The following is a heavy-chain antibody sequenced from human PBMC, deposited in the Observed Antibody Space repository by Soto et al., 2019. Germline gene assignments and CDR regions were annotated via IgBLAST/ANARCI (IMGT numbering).Heavy chain of an antibody. Sequence: ASVKVSCKASGYTFTSYDINWVRQATGQGLEWMGWMNPNSGNTGYAQKFQGRVTMTRNTSISTAYMELSSMRFDDTAVYYCAREGDVPYYYYGMDVWGQGTTVTVSS. J-gene: IGHJ6*02. CDR3: AREGDVPYYYYGMDV. V-gene: IGHV1-8*01. CDR1: GYTFTSYD. CDR2: MNPNSGNT. D-gene: IGHD2-21*02.